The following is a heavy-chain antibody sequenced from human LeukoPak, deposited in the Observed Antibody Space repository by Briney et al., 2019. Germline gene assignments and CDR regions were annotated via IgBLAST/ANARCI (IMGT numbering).Heavy chain of an antibody. CDR2: IKEDGSEK. CDR1: EFISTTHW. CDR3: AVGSGSLSDY. D-gene: IGHD1-26*01. Sequence: GGSLSLSCVVSEFISTTHWVNWVRQAPGKGLEWVANIKEDGSEKHYVGSVEGRFSVSRDYAKNSLSLQMNSLRGEDTAVYYCAVGSGSLSDYWSQGTLVTVSS. J-gene: IGHJ4*02. V-gene: IGHV3-7*03.